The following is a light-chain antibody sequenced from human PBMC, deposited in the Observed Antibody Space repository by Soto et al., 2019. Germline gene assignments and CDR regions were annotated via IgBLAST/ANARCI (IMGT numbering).Light chain of an antibody. J-gene: IGKJ3*01. CDR2: DAS. CDR3: QQRSNWPLT. CDR1: QSVSSY. V-gene: IGKV3-11*01. Sequence: IGLTQSPSTLPSSPGDRATLSCRASQSVSSYLAWYQQKPGQAPRLLIYDASNRATGIPARFSGSGSGTDFTLTISSLEPEDFAVYYCQQRSNWPLTFGPGTKVDIK.